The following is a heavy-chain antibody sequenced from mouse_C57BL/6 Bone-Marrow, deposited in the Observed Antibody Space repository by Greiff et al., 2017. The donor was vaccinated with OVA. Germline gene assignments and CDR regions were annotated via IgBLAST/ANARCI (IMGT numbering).Heavy chain of an antibody. CDR2: INPSSGYT. J-gene: IGHJ3*01. Sequence: VNVVESGAELARPGASVKLSCKASGYTFTSYTMHWVKQRPGQGLEWIGYINPSSGYTKYNQKFKDKATLTADKSSSTAYMQLSSLTSEDSAVYYCARGLRFAYWGQGTLVTVSA. CDR1: GYTFTSYT. D-gene: IGHD2-2*01. V-gene: IGHV1-4*01. CDR3: ARGLRFAY.